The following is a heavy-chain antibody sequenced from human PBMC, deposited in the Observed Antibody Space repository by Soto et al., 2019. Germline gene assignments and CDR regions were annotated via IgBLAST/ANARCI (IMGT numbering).Heavy chain of an antibody. J-gene: IGHJ4*02. CDR1: GGTFSSYA. D-gene: IGHD2-8*01. CDR3: ARDCTNGVCSTPFDY. V-gene: IGHV1-69*01. CDR2: IIPIFGTA. Sequence: QVQLVQSGAEVKKPGSSVKVSCKASGGTFSSYAISWVRQAPGLGLEWMGGIIPIFGTANYAQKFQGRVTITADESTSTAYMELSSLRSEDTAVYYCARDCTNGVCSTPFDYWGQGTLVTVSS.